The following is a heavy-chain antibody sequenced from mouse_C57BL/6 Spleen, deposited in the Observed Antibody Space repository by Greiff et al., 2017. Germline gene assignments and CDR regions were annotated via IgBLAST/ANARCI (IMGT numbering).Heavy chain of an antibody. D-gene: IGHD2-2*01. J-gene: IGHJ2*01. Sequence: QLQQPGAELVMPGASVKLSCKASGYTFTSYWMHWVKQRPGQGLEWIGEIDPSDSYTNYNQKFKGKSTLTVDKSSSTAYMQLSSLTSEDSAVYYCARGAMVTTREVFDYWGQGTTLTVSS. CDR2: IDPSDSYT. V-gene: IGHV1-69*01. CDR1: GYTFTSYW. CDR3: ARGAMVTTREVFDY.